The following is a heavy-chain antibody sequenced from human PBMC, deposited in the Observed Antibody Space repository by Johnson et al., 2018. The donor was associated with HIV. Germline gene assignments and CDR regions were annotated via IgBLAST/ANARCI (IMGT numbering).Heavy chain of an antibody. J-gene: IGHJ3*02. Sequence: QVQLVESGGGVVQPGRSLRLSCAASGFTFSSYVMHWVRQAPGKGLEWVAVISYDGSNKYYADSVKGRFTISRDNSKNTLYLQMNSLRAEDTAVYYCAREGGAVASRGFDIWGQGTMVTVSS. D-gene: IGHD6-19*01. CDR3: AREGGAVASRGFDI. CDR2: ISYDGSNK. CDR1: GFTFSSYV. V-gene: IGHV3-30-3*01.